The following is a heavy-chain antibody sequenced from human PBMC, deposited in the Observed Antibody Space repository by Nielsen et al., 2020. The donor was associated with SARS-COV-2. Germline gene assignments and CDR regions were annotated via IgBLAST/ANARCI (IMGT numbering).Heavy chain of an antibody. CDR3: AKGGRGQGPFDY. Sequence: GGSLRLSCAASGFTFSDYYMSWIRQAPGKGLEWVSYISSSSTIYYADSVKGRFTISRDNAKNSLYLQMNSLRDEDTAVYYCAKGGRGQGPFDYWGQGTLVTVSS. D-gene: IGHD3-16*01. J-gene: IGHJ4*02. CDR2: ISSSSTI. V-gene: IGHV3-69-1*01. CDR1: GFTFSDYY.